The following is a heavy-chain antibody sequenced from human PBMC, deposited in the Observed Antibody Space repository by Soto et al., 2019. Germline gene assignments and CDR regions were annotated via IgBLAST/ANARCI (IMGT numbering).Heavy chain of an antibody. CDR1: GYTFTNYY. Sequence: ASVKVSCKASGYTFTNYYMHWVRQAPGQGLEWMGLINPSDASTLYAQKFQGRVTMTRDTSTSTAYMELSSLTSEDTAVYYCATASSGSYGIGGHYWGQGTLVTVSS. J-gene: IGHJ4*02. CDR3: ATASSGSYGIGGHY. CDR2: INPSDAST. D-gene: IGHD1-26*01. V-gene: IGHV1-46*01.